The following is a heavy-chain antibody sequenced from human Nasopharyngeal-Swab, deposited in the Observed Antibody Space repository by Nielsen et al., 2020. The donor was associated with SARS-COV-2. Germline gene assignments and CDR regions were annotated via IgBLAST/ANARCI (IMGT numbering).Heavy chain of an antibody. Sequence: LRLSCTVSGGPISSGGYYWSWIRQHPGKGLEWIGYIYYSGSTYYNPSLKSRVTISVDTSKNQFSLKLSSVTAADTAVYYCARDLGDSSGYYLGWLGYWGQGTLVTVSS. CDR3: ARDLGDSSGYYLGWLGY. D-gene: IGHD3-22*01. V-gene: IGHV4-31*03. CDR1: GGPISSGGYY. J-gene: IGHJ4*02. CDR2: IYYSGST.